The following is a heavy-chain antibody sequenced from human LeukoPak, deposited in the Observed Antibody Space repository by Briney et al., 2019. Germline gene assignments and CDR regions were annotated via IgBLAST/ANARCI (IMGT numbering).Heavy chain of an antibody. V-gene: IGHV4-38-2*02. Sequence: PSETLSLTCTVSGYSISSGYFWGWIRQPPGKGLEWIGSSYHSGSSNYSPSLKSRVTISVDTSNNQFSLKLSSVTAADTAVYFCARDPDGYKFFDYWGRGRPVTVSS. CDR2: SYHSGSS. J-gene: IGHJ4*02. D-gene: IGHD5-24*01. CDR3: ARDPDGYKFFDY. CDR1: GYSISSGYF.